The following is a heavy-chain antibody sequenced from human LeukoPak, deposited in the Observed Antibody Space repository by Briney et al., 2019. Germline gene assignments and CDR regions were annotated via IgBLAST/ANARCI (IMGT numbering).Heavy chain of an antibody. CDR2: IYTSGST. CDR1: GGSISSGSYY. D-gene: IGHD1-20*01. V-gene: IGHV4-61*02. J-gene: IGHJ5*02. Sequence: TLSLTCTVSGGSISSGSYYWSWIRQPAGKGLEWIGRIYTSGSTNYNPSLKSRVTISIDTSKNQFSLKLNSVTAADTAVYYCARHSNWNAGVDYFDPWGQGTLVTVSS. CDR3: ARHSNWNAGVDYFDP.